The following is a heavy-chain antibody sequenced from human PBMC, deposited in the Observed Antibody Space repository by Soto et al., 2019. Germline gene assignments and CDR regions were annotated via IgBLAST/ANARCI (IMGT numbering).Heavy chain of an antibody. CDR1: GFSLSTSGMC. CDR2: IDWKDDK. CDR3: ARIRQGDPPTWFDP. J-gene: IGHJ5*02. D-gene: IGHD3-16*01. Sequence: SGPTLVNPTQTLTLTCSFSGFSLSTSGMCVGWIRQPPGKALEWLAHIDWKDDKFYSSSLKTRLTISKDTSKNQVVLTMSNMDPVDTATYYCARIRQGDPPTWFDPWGQGILVTVSS. V-gene: IGHV2-70*17.